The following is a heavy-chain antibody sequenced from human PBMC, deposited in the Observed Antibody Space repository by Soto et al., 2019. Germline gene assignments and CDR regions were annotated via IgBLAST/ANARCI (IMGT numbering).Heavy chain of an antibody. CDR3: AKDNRVYDNDAFNF. Sequence: VQLVESGGGLVQPGRSLRLSCVASGFTFDDYGLHWVRQTPEKGLEWVSSITWNSGSVFYADSVKGRFTISRDNAKNSLYLQMNGLRVEDTALYYCAKDNRVYDNDAFNFWGQGTMVTVSS. CDR1: GFTFDDYG. CDR2: ITWNSGSV. D-gene: IGHD5-12*01. V-gene: IGHV3-9*01. J-gene: IGHJ3*01.